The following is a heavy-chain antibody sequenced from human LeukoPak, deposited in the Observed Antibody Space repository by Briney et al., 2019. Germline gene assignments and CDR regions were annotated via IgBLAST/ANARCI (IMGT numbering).Heavy chain of an antibody. J-gene: IGHJ4*02. CDR1: GFTVSSNY. V-gene: IGHV3-66*01. CDR3: ARVRNYYDSRDLDY. CDR2: IYSGGST. D-gene: IGHD3-22*01. Sequence: GGSLRLSCAASGFTVSSNYMSWVRQAPGKGLEWVSVIYSGGSTYYADSVKGRFTISRDNSKNTLYLQMNSLRAEDTAVYYCARVRNYYDSRDLDYWGQGILVTVSS.